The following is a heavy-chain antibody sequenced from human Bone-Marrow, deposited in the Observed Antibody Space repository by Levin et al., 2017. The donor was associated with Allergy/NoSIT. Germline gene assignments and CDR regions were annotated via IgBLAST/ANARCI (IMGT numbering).Heavy chain of an antibody. D-gene: IGHD2-2*01. Sequence: SLLPSCAASGFTFSGAWMTWVRQAPGPFLSFFFLLPLPPSFFPPPSSSPVKGRFTISRDDSKDTVYVQMNSLKSEDTAVYYCATGLYCSSTTCPGALDNWGQGTLVTVSS. CDR1: GFTFSGAW. V-gene: IGHV3-15*06. CDR2: LPLPPSFFPP. CDR3: ATGLYCSSTTCPGALDN. J-gene: IGHJ4*02.